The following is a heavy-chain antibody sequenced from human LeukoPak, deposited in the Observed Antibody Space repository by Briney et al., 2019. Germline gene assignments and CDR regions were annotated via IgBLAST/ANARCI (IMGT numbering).Heavy chain of an antibody. V-gene: IGHV4-59*11. CDR2: IYYSGTT. Sequence: SETLSLTCTVSGGSISSHYWSWIRQPPGKGLEWVGCIYYSGTTNYNPSLKSRVTISVDTSKNQFSLKLSSVTAADTAVYYCARGSGGSCPLDYWGQGTLVTVSS. CDR1: GGSISSHY. J-gene: IGHJ4*02. D-gene: IGHD2-15*01. CDR3: ARGSGGSCPLDY.